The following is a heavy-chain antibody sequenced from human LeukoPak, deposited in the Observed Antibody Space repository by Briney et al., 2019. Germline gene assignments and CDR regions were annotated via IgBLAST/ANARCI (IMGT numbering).Heavy chain of an antibody. CDR1: GCTFISCA. J-gene: IGHJ4*02. CDR3: TRQGPGYCGSTSCYGVDY. CDR2: INTNTGNP. V-gene: IGHV7-4-1*02. D-gene: IGHD2-2*01. Sequence: ASVKVSCKASGCTFISCAMNWVRQAPGQGLEWMGWINTNTGNPTYSQGFTGRFVFSLDTSVSTAYLQISSLKAEDTAVYYCTRQGPGYCGSTSCYGVDYWGQGTLVTVSS.